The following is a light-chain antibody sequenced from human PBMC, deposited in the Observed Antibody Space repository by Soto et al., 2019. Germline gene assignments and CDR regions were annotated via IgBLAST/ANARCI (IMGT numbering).Light chain of an antibody. Sequence: QPVLSQPPSASGTPGQTVTVSCSGTYSNIGINDVHWYRQLSGTAPQILIYDTSQLATGVPDRFSGSRSGTSASLVISGLQTEDEADYHCAAWDDSLNGTAFGGGTKLTVL. J-gene: IGLJ2*01. CDR1: YSNIGIND. CDR2: DTS. V-gene: IGLV1-44*01. CDR3: AAWDDSLNGTA.